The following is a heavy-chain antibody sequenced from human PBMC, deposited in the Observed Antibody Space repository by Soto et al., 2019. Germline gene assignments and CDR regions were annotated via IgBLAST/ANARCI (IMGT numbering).Heavy chain of an antibody. D-gene: IGHD6-13*01. J-gene: IGHJ4*02. Sequence: GGSLRLSCAASGFTFSSYGMHWVRQAPGKGLEWVAVISYDGSNKYYADSVKGRFTISRDNSKNTLYLQMNSLRAEDTAVYYCAKDLSDSSSWSSQGYWGQGTMVTVYS. CDR2: ISYDGSNK. CDR3: AKDLSDSSSWSSQGY. V-gene: IGHV3-30*18. CDR1: GFTFSSYG.